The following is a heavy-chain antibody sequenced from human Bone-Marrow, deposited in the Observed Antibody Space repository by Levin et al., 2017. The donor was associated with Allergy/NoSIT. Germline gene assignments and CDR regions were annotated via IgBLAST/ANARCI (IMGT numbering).Heavy chain of an antibody. CDR3: ATDLWRVGGGY. J-gene: IGHJ4*02. D-gene: IGHD3-3*01. Sequence: GGSLRLSCEVSGLIFKDAWMSWVRQGPGKGLEWVGHIKSKSDGGTTVYAAPVVDRLTISRDDSKNTVYLQLSSLTSEDTGVYYCATDLWRVGGGYWGQGALVTVSS. CDR2: IKSKSDGGTT. CDR1: GLIFKDAW. V-gene: IGHV3-15*01.